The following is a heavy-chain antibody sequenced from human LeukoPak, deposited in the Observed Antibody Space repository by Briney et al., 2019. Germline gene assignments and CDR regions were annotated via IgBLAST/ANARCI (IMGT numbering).Heavy chain of an antibody. V-gene: IGHV1-2*02. CDR3: ARAWEGKTHYMDV. CDR1: GYTFTGYY. D-gene: IGHD1-26*01. J-gene: IGHJ6*03. CDR2: INLNSGGT. Sequence: ASVKVSCKASGYTFTGYYMHWVRQAPGQGLEWMGWINLNSGGTNYAQKFQGRVTMTRDTSISTAYMELSRLRSDDTAVYYCARAWEGKTHYMDVWGKGTTVTVSS.